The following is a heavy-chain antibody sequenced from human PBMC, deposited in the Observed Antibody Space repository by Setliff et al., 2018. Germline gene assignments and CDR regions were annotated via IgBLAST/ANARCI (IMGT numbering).Heavy chain of an antibody. CDR2: IYHSGSS. D-gene: IGHD1-26*01. Sequence: SETLSLTCAVSGYSISSGYYWGWIRRPPGKGLEWIGSIYHSGSSNYNPSLKSRVTISVDTSKNQFSLNLSSVTAADTAVYYCARGPRYSGSYYVNYWGQGTLVTVSS. J-gene: IGHJ4*02. V-gene: IGHV4-38-2*01. CDR3: ARGPRYSGSYYVNY. CDR1: GYSISSGYY.